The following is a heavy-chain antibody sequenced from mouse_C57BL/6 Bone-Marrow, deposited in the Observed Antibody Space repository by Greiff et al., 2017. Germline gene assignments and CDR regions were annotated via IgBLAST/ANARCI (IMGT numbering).Heavy chain of an antibody. V-gene: IGHV1-15*01. CDR3: ARRTGMAY. J-gene: IGHJ3*01. CDR1: GYTFTDYE. D-gene: IGHD4-1*01. CDR2: IDPETGGT. Sequence: QVQLKESGAELVRPGASVTLSCKAPGYTFTDYEMHWVKQTPVHGLEWIGAIDPETGGTPYNQKFKGKAILTADKSSSTAYMELRSLTSEDAAVYYCARRTGMAYWGQGTLVTVSA.